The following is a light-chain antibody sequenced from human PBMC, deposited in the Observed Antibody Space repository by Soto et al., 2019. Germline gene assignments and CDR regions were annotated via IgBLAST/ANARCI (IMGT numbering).Light chain of an antibody. J-gene: IGKJ5*01. CDR2: AAS. CDR3: QQADSFPSIT. V-gene: IGKV1D-12*01. Sequence: DIQMTQSPSSVSASVGDRVTFTCRASQDISGWLAWYQQKPGRAPKLLIYAASTLENGVPSRFSGSGSGTDFTLTISSLQPEDSATYFCQQADSFPSITFGQGTRLEIK. CDR1: QDISGW.